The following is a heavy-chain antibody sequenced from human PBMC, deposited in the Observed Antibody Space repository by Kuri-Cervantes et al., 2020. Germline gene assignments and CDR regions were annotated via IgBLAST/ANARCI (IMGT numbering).Heavy chain of an antibody. Sequence: LRLSCAISGDSVSSNSAAWNWIRQSPSRGLEWLGRTYYRSKWYNDYAVSVKSRIIITPDTSKNQFSLQLNSVTPEDTAVYYCARDPTVTTWWDAFDIWGQGTMVTVSS. D-gene: IGHD4-17*01. V-gene: IGHV6-1*01. J-gene: IGHJ3*02. CDR2: TYYRSKWYN. CDR1: GDSVSSNSAA. CDR3: ARDPTVTTWWDAFDI.